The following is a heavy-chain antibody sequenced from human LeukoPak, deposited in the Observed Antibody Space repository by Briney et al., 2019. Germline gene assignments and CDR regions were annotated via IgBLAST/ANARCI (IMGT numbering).Heavy chain of an antibody. CDR1: GFTFSSYS. J-gene: IGHJ4*02. V-gene: IGHV3-21*01. Sequence: GGSLRLSCAASGFTFSSYSMNWVRQAPGKGLEWVSSISSSSNYIYYADSVKGRFTISRDNAKNSLYLQMNSLRAEDTAVYYCARDIDYDSSGYAPGSGGFDYWGQGTLVTVSS. CDR2: ISSSSNYI. CDR3: ARDIDYDSSGYAPGSGGFDY. D-gene: IGHD3-22*01.